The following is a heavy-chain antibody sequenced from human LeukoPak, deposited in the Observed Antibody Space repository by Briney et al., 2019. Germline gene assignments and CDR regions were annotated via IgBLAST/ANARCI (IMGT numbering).Heavy chain of an antibody. V-gene: IGHV3-30-3*01. CDR3: AKDRTGSWPGEWFDP. Sequence: GGSLRLSCAASGFTFSSYAMHWVRQAPGKGLEWVAVISYDGSNKYYADSVKGRFTISRDNSKNTLYLQMNSLRAEDTAVYYCAKDRTGSWPGEWFDPWGQGTLVTVSS. J-gene: IGHJ5*02. CDR2: ISYDGSNK. D-gene: IGHD6-19*01. CDR1: GFTFSSYA.